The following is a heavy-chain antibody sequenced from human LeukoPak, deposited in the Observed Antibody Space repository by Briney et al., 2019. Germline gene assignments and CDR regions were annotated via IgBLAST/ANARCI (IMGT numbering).Heavy chain of an antibody. Sequence: GGSLRLSCAASGFTFDDYAMHWVRQAPGKGLEWVSGISWNSGSIGYADSVKGRFTISRDNAKNSLYLQMNSLRAEDTALYYCAKDLLPRSIAVAGTHYGMDVWGQGTTVTASS. J-gene: IGHJ6*02. CDR2: ISWNSGSI. D-gene: IGHD6-19*01. CDR3: AKDLLPRSIAVAGTHYGMDV. V-gene: IGHV3-9*01. CDR1: GFTFDDYA.